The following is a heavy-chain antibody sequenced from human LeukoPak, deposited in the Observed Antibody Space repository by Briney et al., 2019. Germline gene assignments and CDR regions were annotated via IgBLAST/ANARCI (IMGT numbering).Heavy chain of an antibody. D-gene: IGHD5-18*01. J-gene: IGHJ4*02. CDR1: GFTFSNFA. CDR2: ISGSGGSI. Sequence: PGGSLRLSCRTSGFTFSNFAMSWVRQAPGKGLEWVSVISGSGGSIYYSDSVKGRLTISRDNSKSTLYLQINSLRAEDTAVYYCAKADTVMVRRYYFDYWGQGALVTVSS. CDR3: AKADTVMVRRYYFDY. V-gene: IGHV3-23*01.